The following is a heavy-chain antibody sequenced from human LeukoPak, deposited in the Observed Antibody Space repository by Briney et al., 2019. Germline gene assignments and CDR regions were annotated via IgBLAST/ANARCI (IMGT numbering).Heavy chain of an antibody. CDR1: GFTFDNYA. CDR3: AKSGSYSSPYYFDY. CDR2: ISWNSGSI. D-gene: IGHD3-10*01. V-gene: IGHV3-9*03. Sequence: GGSLRLSCAASGFTFDNYAMHWVRQAPGKGLEWVSGISWNSGSIDYADSVKGRFTISRDNAKNSLYLQMNSLRAEDMALYYCAKSGSYSSPYYFDYWSQGTLVTVSS. J-gene: IGHJ4*02.